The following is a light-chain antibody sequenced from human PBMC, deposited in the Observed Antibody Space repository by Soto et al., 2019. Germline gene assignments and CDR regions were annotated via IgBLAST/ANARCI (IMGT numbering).Light chain of an antibody. Sequence: QSVLTQPPSVSGAPGQRVTISCTGNSSNLGAGYDVHWYQQLPGAAPKLVIFGNRNRPSGIPERFSGSKSGNSASLAITGLQAEDEVDYYCQAYDYSLTASVFGGGTKLTVL. V-gene: IGLV1-40*01. CDR2: GNR. CDR1: SSNLGAGYD. J-gene: IGLJ3*02. CDR3: QAYDYSLTASV.